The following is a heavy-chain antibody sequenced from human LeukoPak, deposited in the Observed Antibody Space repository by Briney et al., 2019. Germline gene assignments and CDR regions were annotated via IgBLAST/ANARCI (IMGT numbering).Heavy chain of an antibody. CDR2: IIPIFGTA. CDR3: ARDRNYYDSSGYYWD. CDR1: GGTFSSYA. Sequence: SVKVSCKASGGTFSSYAISWVRQAPGQGLEWMGGIIPIFGTANYAQKFQGRVTITTDESTSTAYMELSSLRSEDTAVYYCARDRNYYDSSGYYWDWGQGTLVTVSS. V-gene: IGHV1-69*05. D-gene: IGHD3-22*01. J-gene: IGHJ4*02.